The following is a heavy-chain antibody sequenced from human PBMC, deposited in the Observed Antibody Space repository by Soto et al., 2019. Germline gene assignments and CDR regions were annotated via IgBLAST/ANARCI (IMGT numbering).Heavy chain of an antibody. Sequence: ASVKVSCKASGYTFTSYYMHWVRQAPGQGLEWMGIINPSGGSTSYAQKFQGRVTMTRDESTSTAYMELSSLRSEDTAVYYCARGPVGSIFGVVTYYYYGMDVWGQGTTVTVSS. CDR3: ARGPVGSIFGVVTYYYYGMDV. D-gene: IGHD3-3*01. V-gene: IGHV1-46*01. CDR1: GYTFTSYY. J-gene: IGHJ6*02. CDR2: INPSGGST.